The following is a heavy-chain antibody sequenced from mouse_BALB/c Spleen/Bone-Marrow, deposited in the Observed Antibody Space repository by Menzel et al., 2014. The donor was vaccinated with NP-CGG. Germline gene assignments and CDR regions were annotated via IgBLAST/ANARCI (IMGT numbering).Heavy chain of an antibody. CDR3: SRRDYYAMDY. Sequence: EVQLQESGGGLVQPGGSMKLSCVASGLTFSNYWMNWVRQSPEKGLEWVAEIRLKSNNYATHYAESVKGRFTISRDDSKSSVYLQINNLRAKYTGIYYCSRRDYYAMDYWGQGTSVTVSS. V-gene: IGHV6-6*02. J-gene: IGHJ4*01. CDR2: IRLKSNNYAT. CDR1: GLTFSNYW.